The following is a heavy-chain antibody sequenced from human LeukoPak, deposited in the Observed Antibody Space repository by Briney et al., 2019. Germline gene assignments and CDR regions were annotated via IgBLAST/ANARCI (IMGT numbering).Heavy chain of an antibody. V-gene: IGHV1-8*01. Sequence: ASVKVSCKASGYTFTSYDINWVRQATGQGLECMGWMNPNSGYTGYAQKFQGRVTMTRNTSINTAYMELSNLRSEDTAVYYCARDFWSGYRFDPWGQGTLVTVSS. CDR1: GYTFTSYD. CDR3: ARDFWSGYRFDP. CDR2: MNPNSGYT. J-gene: IGHJ5*02. D-gene: IGHD3-3*01.